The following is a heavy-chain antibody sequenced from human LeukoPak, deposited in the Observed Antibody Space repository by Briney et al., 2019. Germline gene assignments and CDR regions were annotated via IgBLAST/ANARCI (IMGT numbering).Heavy chain of an antibody. CDR2: IGISGGST. J-gene: IGHJ4*02. CDR1: GFTFSSYA. V-gene: IGHV3-23*01. CDR3: ARVTRGSGYLIDY. D-gene: IGHD3-22*01. Sequence: GGSLRLSCAASGFTFSSYAMSWVRQAPGKGLEWVSTIGISGGSTFYADSVKGRFTNSRDNSENTLYLQMNSLRAEDTAVYYCARVTRGSGYLIDYWGQGTLVTVSS.